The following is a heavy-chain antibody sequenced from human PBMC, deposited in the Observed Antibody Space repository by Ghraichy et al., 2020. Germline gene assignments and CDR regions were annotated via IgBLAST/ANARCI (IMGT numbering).Heavy chain of an antibody. CDR3: ARDWDSSRAFDI. V-gene: IGHV3-66*01. D-gene: IGHD3-22*01. J-gene: IGHJ3*02. CDR1: GFTVSSNY. Sequence: GGSLRLSCAASGFTVSSNYMSWVRQAPGKGLEWVSVIYSGGSTYYADSVKGRFTISRDNSKNTLYLQMNSLRAEDTAVYYCARDWDSSRAFDIWGQGTMVTVSS. CDR2: IYSGGST.